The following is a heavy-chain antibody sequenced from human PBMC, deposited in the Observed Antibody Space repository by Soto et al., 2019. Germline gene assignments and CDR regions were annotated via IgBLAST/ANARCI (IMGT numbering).Heavy chain of an antibody. CDR1: GFTFSNAW. CDR3: TTDLRFIAAALNDAFDI. J-gene: IGHJ3*02. V-gene: IGHV3-15*01. CDR2: IKSKTDGGTT. Sequence: GGSLRLSCAASGFTFSNAWMSWVRQAPGKGLEWVGRIKSKTDGGTTDYAAPVKGRFTISRDDSKNTLYLQMNSLKTEDTAVYYCTTDLRFIAAALNDAFDIWGQGTMVTVSS. D-gene: IGHD6-13*01.